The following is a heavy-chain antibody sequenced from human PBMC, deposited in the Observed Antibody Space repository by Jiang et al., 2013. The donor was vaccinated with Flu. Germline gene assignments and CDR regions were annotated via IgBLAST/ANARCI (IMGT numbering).Heavy chain of an antibody. Sequence: VQLLESGGGLVQPGGSLRLSCAGSGFTFSDYWMSWVRQAPGKGLEWVANIKEGGSERNYVDSVKGRFTVSRDNAKNSLYLQMNSLRAEDTAVYYCARAYNYGFYWGQGTLVTVSS. CDR2: IKEGGSER. CDR1: GFTFSDYW. J-gene: IGHJ4*02. D-gene: IGHD5-18*01. V-gene: IGHV3-7*04. CDR3: ARAYNYGFY.